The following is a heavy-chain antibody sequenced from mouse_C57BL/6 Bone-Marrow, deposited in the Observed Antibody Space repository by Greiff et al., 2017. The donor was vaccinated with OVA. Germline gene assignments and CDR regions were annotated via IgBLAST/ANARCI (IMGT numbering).Heavy chain of an antibody. V-gene: IGHV1-78*01. J-gene: IGHJ4*01. Sequence: VQLQESDAELVKPGASVKISCKVSGYTFTDHTIHWMKQRPEQGLEWIGYIYPRDGSTKYNEKFKGKATLTADKSSHTAYMQLNSLTSEDSAVYFCAILAYYSNYEAMYYWGQGTSVTVSS. CDR2: IYPRDGST. CDR1: GYTFTDHT. D-gene: IGHD2-5*01. CDR3: AILAYYSNYEAMYY.